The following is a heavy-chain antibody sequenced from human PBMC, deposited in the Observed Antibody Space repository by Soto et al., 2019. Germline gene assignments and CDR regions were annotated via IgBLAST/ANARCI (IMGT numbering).Heavy chain of an antibody. J-gene: IGHJ3*02. D-gene: IGHD6-13*01. V-gene: IGHV3-30*18. CDR3: AKALRTVIYIAAGWAFDI. CDR1: GFTFSSYG. CDR2: ISYDGSNK. Sequence: GGSLRLSCAASGFTFSSYGMHWVRQAPGKGLEWVAVISYDGSNKYYADSVKGRFTISRDNSKNTLYLQMNSLRAEDTAVYYCAKALRTVIYIAAGWAFDIWGQGTMVTVSS.